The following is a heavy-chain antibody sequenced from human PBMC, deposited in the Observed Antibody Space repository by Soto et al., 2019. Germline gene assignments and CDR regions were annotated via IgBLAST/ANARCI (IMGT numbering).Heavy chain of an antibody. V-gene: IGHV3-30*18. J-gene: IGHJ6*02. D-gene: IGHD3-22*01. CDR3: AKDLEGYTMIVVVTTYGMDV. CDR1: GFTFSSYG. Sequence: PGGSLRLSCAASGFTFSSYGMHWVRQAPGKGLEWVAVISYDGSNKYYADSVKGRFTISRDNSKNTLYLQMNSLRAEDTAVYYRAKDLEGYTMIVVVTTYGMDVWGQGTTVTVSS. CDR2: ISYDGSNK.